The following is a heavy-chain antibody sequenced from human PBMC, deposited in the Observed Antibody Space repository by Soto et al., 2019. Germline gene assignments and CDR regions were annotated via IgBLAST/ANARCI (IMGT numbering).Heavy chain of an antibody. J-gene: IGHJ4*02. V-gene: IGHV3-30*18. CDR2: ISAGGNTK. Sequence: QVQLVESGGGVVQPGTSLRLACAASGFTLSNIGMQWVRQAPGKGLEWVAVISAGGNTKYYADSVKGRFTISRDNSKNTRFLQMNSLRTEDTAVYYCAKESGGERYAAYFDLWGQGTLVTVSA. CDR1: GFTLSNIG. D-gene: IGHD2-21*01. CDR3: AKESGGERYAAYFDL.